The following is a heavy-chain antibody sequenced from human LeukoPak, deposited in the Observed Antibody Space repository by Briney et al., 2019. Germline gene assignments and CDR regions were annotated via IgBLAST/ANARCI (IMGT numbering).Heavy chain of an antibody. CDR2: MNPNSGNT. D-gene: IGHD3-3*01. V-gene: IGHV1-8*01. CDR1: GYTFTSYD. CDR3: ASAGAWSGSFDY. Sequence: ASVKVSCKASGYTFTSYDINWVRQATGQGLEWMGWMNPNSGNTGYAQKFQGRVTMTRNTSISTAYMELSSLRSEGTAVYYCASAGAWSGSFDYWGQGTLVTVSS. J-gene: IGHJ4*02.